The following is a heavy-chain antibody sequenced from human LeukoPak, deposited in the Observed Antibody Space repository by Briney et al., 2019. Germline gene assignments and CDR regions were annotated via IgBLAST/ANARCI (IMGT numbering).Heavy chain of an antibody. CDR3: ASDFPGDTRGFDS. CDR2: ITASGAST. V-gene: IGHV3-23*01. D-gene: IGHD1-26*01. CDR1: GFSFSNYA. J-gene: IGHJ4*02. Sequence: GGSLRLSCAASGFSFSNYALTWVRQAPGKGLEWVSHITASGASTYYGDSAKGRFSISRDNSKNILYLQMNSLKAEDTAVYYCASDFPGDTRGFDSWGQGTLVTVSS.